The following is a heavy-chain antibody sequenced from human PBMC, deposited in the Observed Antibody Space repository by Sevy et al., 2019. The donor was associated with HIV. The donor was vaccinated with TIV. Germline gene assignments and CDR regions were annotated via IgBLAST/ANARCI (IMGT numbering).Heavy chain of an antibody. CDR2: ISYDGRHK. CDR3: AKDRDIVIVLGATALRQ. Sequence: GGYLRLSCAASGFTFSTYGMHWVRQAPGKGLEWVAVISYDGRHKYYADAVKGRFTISRDNSKNTLDLQMNSLRAEDTAVYYCAKDRDIVIVLGATALRQWGHGTLVTVSS. V-gene: IGHV3-30*18. J-gene: IGHJ1*01. CDR1: GFTFSTYG. D-gene: IGHD2-15*01.